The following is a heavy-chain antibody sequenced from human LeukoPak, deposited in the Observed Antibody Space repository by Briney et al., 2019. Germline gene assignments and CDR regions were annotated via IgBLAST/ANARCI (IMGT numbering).Heavy chain of an antibody. CDR1: GYTFTSYD. CDR2: MNPNSGNT. Sequence: GASVKVSCKASGYTFTSYDINWVRQATGQGLEWMGWMNPNSGNTGYAQKFQGRVTMTRNTSISTAYMELSSLRSEDTAVYYCARGRRLWFGETQTYFDYWGQRTLVTVSS. V-gene: IGHV1-8*01. D-gene: IGHD3-10*01. J-gene: IGHJ4*02. CDR3: ARGRRLWFGETQTYFDY.